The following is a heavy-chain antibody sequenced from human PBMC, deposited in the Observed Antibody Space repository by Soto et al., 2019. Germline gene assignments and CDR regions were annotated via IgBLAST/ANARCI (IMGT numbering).Heavy chain of an antibody. CDR3: ARDRAKDIVVVPAAIIGFDP. V-gene: IGHV1-69*01. CDR2: IIPIFGTA. D-gene: IGHD2-2*02. CDR1: GGTFSSYA. J-gene: IGHJ5*02. Sequence: QVQLVQSGAEVKKPGSSVKVSCKASGGTFSSYAISWVRQAPGQGLEWMGGIIPIFGTANYAQKFQGRVTITEDESTSTAYMELSSLRSEDTAVYYCARDRAKDIVVVPAAIIGFDPWGQGTLVTVSS.